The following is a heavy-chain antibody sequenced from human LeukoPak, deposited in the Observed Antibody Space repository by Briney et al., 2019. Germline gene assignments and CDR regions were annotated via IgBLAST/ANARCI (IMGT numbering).Heavy chain of an antibody. D-gene: IGHD3-9*01. CDR1: GGSISSGDYY. V-gene: IGHV4-30-4*01. CDR3: ARDNPYYDILTGYRAFDY. CDR2: IYYSGST. J-gene: IGHJ4*02. Sequence: PSETLSLTCTVSGGSISSGDYYWSWIRQPPGKGLEWIGYIYYSGSTYYNPSLKSRVTISVDTSKNQFSLKLSSVTAADTGVYYCARDNPYYDILTGYRAFDYWGQGTLVTVSS.